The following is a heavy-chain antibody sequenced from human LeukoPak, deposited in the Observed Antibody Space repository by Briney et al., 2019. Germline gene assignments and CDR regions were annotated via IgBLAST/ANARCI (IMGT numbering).Heavy chain of an antibody. D-gene: IGHD3-22*01. V-gene: IGHV3-48*01. CDR3: AKDISFDSSHVDY. J-gene: IGHJ4*02. CDR2: ISSSSSTI. Sequence: GGSLRLSCAASGFTFSSYWMSWVRQAPGKGLEWVSYISSSSSTIYYADSVKGRFTISRDNAKNSLYLQMNSLRAEDTAVYYCAKDISFDSSHVDYWGQGTLVTVSS. CDR1: GFTFSSYW.